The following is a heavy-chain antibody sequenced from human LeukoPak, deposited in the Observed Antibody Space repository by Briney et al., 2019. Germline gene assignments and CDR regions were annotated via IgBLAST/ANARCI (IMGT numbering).Heavy chain of an antibody. D-gene: IGHD2/OR15-2a*01. V-gene: IGHV3-30*18. CDR2: ISYDGSNK. J-gene: IGHJ4*02. CDR1: GFTFSSYG. CDR3: AKIPRGTTFN. Sequence: PGGSLRLSCAASGFTFSSYGMHWVRQAPGKGLEWVAVISYDGSNKYYADSVKGRFTISRDNSKNTLYLQMNSLRAEDTAVYHCAKIPRGTTFNWGQGTLVTVSS.